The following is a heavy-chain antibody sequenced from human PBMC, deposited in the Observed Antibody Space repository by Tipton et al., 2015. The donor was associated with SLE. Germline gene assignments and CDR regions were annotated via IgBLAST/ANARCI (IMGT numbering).Heavy chain of an antibody. Sequence: TLSLTCAVSGGSISSSNWWSWVRQPPGRGLEWIGEIYHSGSTNYNPSLKSRVTISVDTSKNQFSLKLSSVTAADTAVFYCARDRDAFGSGTIGIFDYWGQGALVTVSS. V-gene: IGHV4-4*02. J-gene: IGHJ4*02. CDR1: GGSISSSNW. CDR2: IYHSGST. CDR3: ARDRDAFGSGTIGIFDY. D-gene: IGHD3-3*01.